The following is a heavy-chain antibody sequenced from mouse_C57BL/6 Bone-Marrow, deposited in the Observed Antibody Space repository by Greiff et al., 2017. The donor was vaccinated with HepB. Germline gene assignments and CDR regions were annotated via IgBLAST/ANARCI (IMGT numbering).Heavy chain of an antibody. CDR2: IDPSDSDT. J-gene: IGHJ3*01. V-gene: IGHV1-52*01. CDR3: AREGIYGNYDAY. Sequence: QVQLQQPGAELVRPGSSVKLSCKASGYTFTSYWMHWVKQRPIQGLEWIGNIDPSDSDTHYTQTFKDKATLTVDKSTSTADMQLSSLTSEDSAVYYCAREGIYGNYDAYWGQGTLVTVSA. D-gene: IGHD2-1*01. CDR1: GYTFTSYW.